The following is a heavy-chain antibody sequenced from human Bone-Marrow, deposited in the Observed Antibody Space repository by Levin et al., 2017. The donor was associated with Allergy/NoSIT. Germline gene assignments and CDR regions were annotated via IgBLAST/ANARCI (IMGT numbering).Heavy chain of an antibody. D-gene: IGHD3-3*01. CDR1: GGSIRGYH. Sequence: SQTLSLTCTVSGGSIRGYHWSWIRQSPGKGLDWIGYIYYSGGTSYNPSLKSRVTISVDTSKNQFSLRLSSVTAADTAVYYCARDARTIFGANYMDVWGEGTTVTVSS. CDR2: IYYSGGT. J-gene: IGHJ6*03. V-gene: IGHV4-59*01. CDR3: ARDARTIFGANYMDV.